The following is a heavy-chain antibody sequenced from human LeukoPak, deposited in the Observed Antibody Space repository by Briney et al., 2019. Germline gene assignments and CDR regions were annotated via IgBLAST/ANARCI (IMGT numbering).Heavy chain of an antibody. V-gene: IGHV4-4*07. CDR1: GGSISSYY. J-gene: IGHJ6*02. CDR3: ARGGRAKDCSSTSCYASKRDYYYYGMDV. CDR2: IYTSGST. D-gene: IGHD2-2*01. Sequence: SETLSLTCTVSGGSISSYYWSWIRQPAGKGLEWIGRIYTSGSTNYNPSLKSRATMSVDTSKNQFSLMLSSVTAADTAVYYCARGGRAKDCSSTSCYASKRDYYYYGMDVWGQGTTVTVSS.